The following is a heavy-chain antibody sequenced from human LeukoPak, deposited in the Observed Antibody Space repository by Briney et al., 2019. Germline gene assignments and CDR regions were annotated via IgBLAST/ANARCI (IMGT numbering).Heavy chain of an antibody. CDR3: AKVGYYDSSGYFDAFDI. CDR2: ISGSGGST. CDR1: GFTFSSYA. J-gene: IGHJ3*02. D-gene: IGHD3-22*01. Sequence: GGSLRLSCAASGFTFSSYAMSWVRQAPGKGLEWVSAISGSGGSTYYADSVKGRFTISRDNSKNTLYLQMNSLRAEDTAVYYCAKVGYYDSSGYFDAFDIWGQGTMVTVSS. V-gene: IGHV3-23*01.